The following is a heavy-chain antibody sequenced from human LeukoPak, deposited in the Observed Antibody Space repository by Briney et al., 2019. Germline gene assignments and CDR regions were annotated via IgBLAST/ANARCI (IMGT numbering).Heavy chain of an antibody. CDR2: INTNTGNP. J-gene: IGHJ4*02. CDR3: AREITFGGVIVNFDY. Sequence: ASVKVSCKASGYTFTSYAMNWVRQAPGQGLEWMGWINTNTGNPTYAQGFTGRFVFSLDTSVSTAYLQISSLKAEDTAVYYCAREITFGGVIVNFDYWGQGTLVTVSS. CDR1: GYTFTSYA. D-gene: IGHD3-16*02. V-gene: IGHV7-4-1*02.